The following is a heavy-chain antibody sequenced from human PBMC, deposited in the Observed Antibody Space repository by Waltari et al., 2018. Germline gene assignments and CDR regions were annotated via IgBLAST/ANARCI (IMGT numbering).Heavy chain of an antibody. CDR3: TRGVVVAATRLDY. CDR1: GYSISSGYY. Sequence: QVQLQESGPGLVKPSETLSLTCAVSGYSISSGYYWGWIRQPPGKGLEWIGSIYHSGSTYYNPSLKSRVTISVDTSKNQFSLKLSSVTAADTAVYYCTRGVVVAATRLDYWGQGTLVTVSS. CDR2: IYHSGST. D-gene: IGHD2-15*01. V-gene: IGHV4-38-2*01. J-gene: IGHJ4*02.